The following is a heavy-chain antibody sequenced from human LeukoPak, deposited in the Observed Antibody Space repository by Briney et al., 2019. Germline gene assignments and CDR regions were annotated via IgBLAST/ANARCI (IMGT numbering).Heavy chain of an antibody. CDR1: GFSFDDYA. J-gene: IGHJ4*02. CDR3: AKDIVGATTSCFDY. V-gene: IGHV3-9*01. CDR2: ISWNSGSI. D-gene: IGHD1-26*01. Sequence: GGSLRLSCAGSGFSFDDYAMHWVRQAPGKGLEWVSGISWNSGSIGYADSVKGRFTISRDNAKNSLYLQMNSLRAEDTALYYCAKDIVGATTSCFDYWGQGTLVTVSS.